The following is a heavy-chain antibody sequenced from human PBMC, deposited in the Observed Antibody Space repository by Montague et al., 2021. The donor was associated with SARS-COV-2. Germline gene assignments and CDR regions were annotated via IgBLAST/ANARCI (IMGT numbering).Heavy chain of an antibody. CDR3: ARVAKLAAAGLWWFDP. D-gene: IGHD6-13*01. Sequence: SLRLSCAASGFTFSDYYMSWIRQAPVKGLEWISYISSSGSTIYYXDSXKGRFTISRDNAKNSLYLQMNSLRAEDTAVYYCARVAKLAAAGLWWFDPWGQGTLVTVSS. J-gene: IGHJ5*02. CDR1: GFTFSDYY. CDR2: ISSSGSTI. V-gene: IGHV3-11*01.